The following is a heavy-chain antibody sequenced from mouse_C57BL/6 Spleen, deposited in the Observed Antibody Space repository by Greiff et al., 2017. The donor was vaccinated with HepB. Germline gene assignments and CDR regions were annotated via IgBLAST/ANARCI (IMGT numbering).Heavy chain of an antibody. CDR1: GYTFTSYW. V-gene: IGHV1-69*01. CDR2: IYPSDSYT. D-gene: IGHD1-1*01. CDR3: ARGGRGDY. J-gene: IGHJ2*01. Sequence: VQLQQPGAELVMPGASVKLSCKASGYTFTSYWMHWVKQRPGQGLEWIGEIYPSDSYTNYNQKFKGKSTLTVDKSSSTAYMQLSSLTSEDSAVYYCARGGRGDYWGQGTTLTVSS.